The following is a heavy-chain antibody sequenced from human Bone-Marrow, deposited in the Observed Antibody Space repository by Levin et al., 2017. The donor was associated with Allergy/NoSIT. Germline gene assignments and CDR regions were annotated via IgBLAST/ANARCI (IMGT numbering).Heavy chain of an antibody. CDR3: AKVRSGFVYFQH. CDR1: GFRLSNFA. D-gene: IGHD5-12*01. J-gene: IGHJ1*01. Sequence: GESLKISCEASGFRLSNFAMGWVRQAPGKGLEWISGLSDSGKSKYYADSVRGRFTISRDTSTNTLYLQMDNLRVDDTAVYFCAKVRSGFVYFQHWGQGSLVTVSS. V-gene: IGHV3-23*01. CDR2: LSDSGKSK.